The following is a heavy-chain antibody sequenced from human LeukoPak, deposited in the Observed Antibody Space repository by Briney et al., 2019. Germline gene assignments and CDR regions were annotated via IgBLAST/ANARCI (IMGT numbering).Heavy chain of an antibody. CDR2: ISGSDGTT. CDR1: GFTFSSYA. D-gene: IGHD2-15*01. V-gene: IGHV3-23*01. J-gene: IGHJ4*02. CDR3: AKVRDIYCTGGTCFYFDI. Sequence: PGGSLRLSCAASGFTFSSYAMSWVRQAPGKGLEWVSGISGSDGTTYYADSVKGRFTISRDNSKNTLYLQMNSLRVEDTAVYYCAKVRDIYCTGGTCFYFDIWGQGTLVTVSS.